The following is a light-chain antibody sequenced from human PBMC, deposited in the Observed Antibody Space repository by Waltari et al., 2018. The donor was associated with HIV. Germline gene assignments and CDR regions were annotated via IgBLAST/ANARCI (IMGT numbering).Light chain of an antibody. J-gene: IGLJ2*01. CDR1: NSNIGNNY. Sequence: QSVLTQPPSVSAAPGQKVTISCSGSNSNIGNNYVSWYQQLPGTAPKLLIYEKKKGPSGIPDRFSGSKSGTSATLGITGLQAGDEVDYYCGTWDSSLSAGVFGGGTKLTVL. V-gene: IGLV1-51*01. CDR2: EKK. CDR3: GTWDSSLSAGV.